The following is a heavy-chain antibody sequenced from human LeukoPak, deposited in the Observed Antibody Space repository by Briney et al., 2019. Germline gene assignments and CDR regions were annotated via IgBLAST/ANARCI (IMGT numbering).Heavy chain of an antibody. D-gene: IGHD3-10*01. J-gene: IGHJ4*02. CDR1: GFTFSSYS. CDR3: AKVPYGSGSYPDY. CDR2: ISSSSSYI. Sequence: GGSLRPSCAASGFTFSSYSMNWVRQAPGKGLEWVSSISSSSSYIYYADSVKGRFTISRDNAKNSLYLQMNSLRAEDTAVYYCAKVPYGSGSYPDYWGQGTLVTVSS. V-gene: IGHV3-21*01.